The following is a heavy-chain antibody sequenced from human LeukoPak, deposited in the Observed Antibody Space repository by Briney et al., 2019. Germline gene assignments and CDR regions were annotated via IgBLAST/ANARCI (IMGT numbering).Heavy chain of an antibody. Sequence: PSQTLSLTCTVSGGSISSGSYYWSWIRQPAGKGLEWIGRIYTSGSTNYNPSLKSRVTISVDTSKNQFSLKLSSVTAADTAVYYCAINSGSYSDAFDIWGQGTMVTVSS. J-gene: IGHJ3*02. CDR2: IYTSGST. CDR1: GGSISSGSYY. D-gene: IGHD1-26*01. CDR3: AINSGSYSDAFDI. V-gene: IGHV4-61*02.